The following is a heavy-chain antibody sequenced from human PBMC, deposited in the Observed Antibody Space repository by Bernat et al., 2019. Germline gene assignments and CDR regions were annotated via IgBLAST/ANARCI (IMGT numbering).Heavy chain of an antibody. D-gene: IGHD6-6*01. CDR1: GFTFDDYA. V-gene: IGHV3-9*01. Sequence: EVQLVESGGGLVQPGRSLRLSCTASGFTFDDYAMHWARQAPGKGLEWVAGISWDGSRACFAAAAKCRFTISRDNAKTSLYLQMTSLRAEDTALYYCAKDCHSASSCAFDIWGQGTLVTVSS. CDR2: ISWDGSRA. J-gene: IGHJ3*02. CDR3: AKDCHSASSCAFDI.